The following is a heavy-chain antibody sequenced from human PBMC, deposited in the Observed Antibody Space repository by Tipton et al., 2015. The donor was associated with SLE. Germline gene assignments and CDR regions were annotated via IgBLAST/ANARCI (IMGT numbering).Heavy chain of an antibody. CDR3: AREGGGYADY. CDR1: GYSISSGYY. D-gene: IGHD2-15*01. Sequence: TLSLTCAVSGYSISSGYYWGWLRQPPGKGLEWIGSIYHSGSTYYNPSLKSRVTISVDTSKNQFSLKLSSVTAADTAVYYCAREGGGYADYWGQGTLVTVSS. CDR2: IYHSGST. V-gene: IGHV4-38-2*02. J-gene: IGHJ4*02.